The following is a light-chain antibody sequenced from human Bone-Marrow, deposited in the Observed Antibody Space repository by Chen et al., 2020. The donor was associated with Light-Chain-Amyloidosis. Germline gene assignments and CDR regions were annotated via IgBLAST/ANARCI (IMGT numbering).Light chain of an antibody. CDR1: QSISSY. V-gene: IGKV1-39*01. CDR2: AAS. J-gene: IGKJ2*01. CDR3: QHSYSTPYT. Sequence: DIQMTQSPSSLSASVGDRVTITCRASQSISSYLNWYQQKPGKAPKLLIYAASSLQSGVPSRFNGSGSGTDLTLTISSLQPEDFATYYCQHSYSTPYTFGQGTKLEIK.